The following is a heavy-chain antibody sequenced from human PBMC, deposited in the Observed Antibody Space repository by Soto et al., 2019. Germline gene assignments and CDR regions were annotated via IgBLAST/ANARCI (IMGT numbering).Heavy chain of an antibody. CDR3: ARPLWRDDYNWGYFDL. J-gene: IGHJ2*01. CDR2: ISYDGSNK. V-gene: IGHV3-30-3*01. CDR1: GFTFSNYA. D-gene: IGHD4-4*01. Sequence: QVQLVESGGGVVQPGRSQRLSCAASGFTFSNYAMHWVRQAPGKGLERVAVISYDGSNKYYADSVKGRFTISRDNSKNTLYLHMNSLRAEDTAVYYCARPLWRDDYNWGYFDLWGRGTLVTVYS.